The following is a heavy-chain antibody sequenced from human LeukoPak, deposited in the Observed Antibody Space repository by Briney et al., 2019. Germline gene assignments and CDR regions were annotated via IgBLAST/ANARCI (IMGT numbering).Heavy chain of an antibody. CDR3: ARDGGSNNYWFDP. V-gene: IGHV4-34*01. D-gene: IGHD4-23*01. J-gene: IGHJ5*02. Sequence: SETLSLTCAIYGEPFSTYYGIWIRQPPGEVVGWRGEINQSGRTIYNPSLRSRVTISVDTSKNQFSRKLKSVTAADTAVYYCARDGGSNNYWFDPWGEGMLVSVSS. CDR2: INQSGRT. CDR1: GEPFSTYY.